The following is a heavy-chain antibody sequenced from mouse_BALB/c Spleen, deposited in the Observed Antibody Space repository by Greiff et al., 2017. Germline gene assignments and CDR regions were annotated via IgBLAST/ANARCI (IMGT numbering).Heavy chain of an antibody. Sequence: QVQLQQSGPELVKPGASVRISCKASGYTFTSYYIHWVKQRPGQGLEWIGWIYPGNVNTKYNEKFKGKATLTADKSSSTAYMQLSSLTSEDSAVYFCARSGLGLGYWYFDVWGAGTTVTVSS. V-gene: IGHV1S56*01. CDR3: ARSGLGLGYWYFDV. J-gene: IGHJ1*01. CDR1: GYTFTSYY. CDR2: IYPGNVNT. D-gene: IGHD4-1*01.